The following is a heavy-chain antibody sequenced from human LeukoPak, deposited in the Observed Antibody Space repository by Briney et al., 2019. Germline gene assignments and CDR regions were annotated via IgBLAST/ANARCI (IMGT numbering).Heavy chain of an antibody. CDR3: ARGSKLDFDY. V-gene: IGHV3-33*01. CDR2: IWYDGSNK. Sequence: GGSLRLSCAASGFTFSSYGMHWVRQAPGKGLEWVAVIWYDGSNKYYAGSVKGRFTISRDNSKNTLYLQMNSLRAEDTAVYYCARGSKLDFDYWGQGTLVTVSS. J-gene: IGHJ4*02. D-gene: IGHD6-6*01. CDR1: GFTFSSYG.